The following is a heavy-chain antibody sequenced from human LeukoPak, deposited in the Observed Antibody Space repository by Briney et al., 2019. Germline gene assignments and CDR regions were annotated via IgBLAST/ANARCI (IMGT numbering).Heavy chain of an antibody. CDR1: GYSFSTYW. CDR2: IRPSDSEP. J-gene: IGHJ4*02. V-gene: IGHV5-10-1*01. D-gene: IGHD2-21*01. Sequence: GESPKISCKGSGYSFSTYWLTWVRQMPGGALEWMGRIRPSDSEPNYSPSFQGHVTISADRSINTVYLQWSSLRASDTAIYFCARHYSNDHTLFDFWGQGALVTVST. CDR3: ARHYSNDHTLFDF.